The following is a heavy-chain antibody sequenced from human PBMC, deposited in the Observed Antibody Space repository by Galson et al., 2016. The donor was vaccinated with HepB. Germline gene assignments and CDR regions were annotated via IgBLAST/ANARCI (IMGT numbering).Heavy chain of an antibody. CDR2: TYYRSNWHY. Sequence: CAISGDSVSSNSAAWNWIRQSPSRGLEWLGRTYYRSNWHYDYAVSVTGRITINPDTSKNQFSLQLNSMTPEDTAVYYCARVSLVTANIWTWSAVEYWGQGALSPSPQ. CDR3: ARVSLVTANIWTWSAVEY. D-gene: IGHD1-20*01. V-gene: IGHV6-1*01. J-gene: IGHJ4*02. CDR1: GDSVSSNSAA.